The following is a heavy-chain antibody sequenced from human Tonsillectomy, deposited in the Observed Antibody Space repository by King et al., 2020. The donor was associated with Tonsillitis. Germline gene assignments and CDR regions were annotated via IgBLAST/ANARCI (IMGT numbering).Heavy chain of an antibody. V-gene: IGHV4-34*12. CDR1: GGSFSSYY. Sequence: HVQLQQWGAGLLKPSETLSLTCAVYGGSFSSYYWSWIRQSPGQGLEYIGEIIHGGSTNYNPSLKSRVTMSVDTSKNQFSLKLNSVTAADTAVYYCARSKSVPTGWFDLWGPGTVVTVSS. J-gene: IGHJ5*02. CDR2: IIHGGST. CDR3: ARSKSVPTGWFDL. D-gene: IGHD4-11*01.